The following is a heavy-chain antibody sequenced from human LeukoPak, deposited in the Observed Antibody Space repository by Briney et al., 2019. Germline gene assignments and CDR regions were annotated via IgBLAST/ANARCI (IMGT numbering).Heavy chain of an antibody. CDR1: GYTFTSYC. CDR2: INPSGGST. D-gene: IGHD3-22*01. V-gene: IGHV1-46*01. J-gene: IGHJ4*02. Sequence: ASVKVSCKASGYTFTSYCMHWVRQAPGQGLEWMGIINPSGGSTSYAQEFQGRVTMTRDTSTSTVYMELSSLRSDDTAVYYCASLRSGYYYSDYWGQGTLVTVSS. CDR3: ASLRSGYYYSDY.